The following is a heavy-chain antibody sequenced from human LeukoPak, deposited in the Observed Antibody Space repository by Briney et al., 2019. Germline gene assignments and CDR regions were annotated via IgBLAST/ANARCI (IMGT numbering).Heavy chain of an antibody. Sequence: GGSLRLSCAASGFTFSSYAISWVRQAPGKGLEWVSAISGGGGSTYYADSVKGRFTTSRDNSKNTLYLQMNSLRAEDTAVYYCAKGGSSGWYHLDFWGQGTLVTVSS. CDR1: GFTFSSYA. V-gene: IGHV3-23*01. J-gene: IGHJ4*02. CDR2: ISGGGGST. D-gene: IGHD6-19*01. CDR3: AKGGSSGWYHLDF.